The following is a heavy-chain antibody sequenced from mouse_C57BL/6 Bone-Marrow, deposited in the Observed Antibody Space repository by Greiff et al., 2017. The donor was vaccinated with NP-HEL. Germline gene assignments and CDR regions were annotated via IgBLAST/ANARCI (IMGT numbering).Heavy chain of an antibody. CDR2: IYPGSGNT. D-gene: IGHD2-3*01. CDR3: ARIYDGYYAFDY. CDR1: GYTFTDYY. J-gene: IGHJ2*01. Sequence: VQLQQSGAELVRPGASVKLSCKASGYTFTDYYINWVKQRPGQGLEWIARIYPGSGNTYYNEKFKGKATLTAEKSSSTAYMQLSSLTSEDSAVYFCARIYDGYYAFDYWGQGTTLTVSS. V-gene: IGHV1-76*01.